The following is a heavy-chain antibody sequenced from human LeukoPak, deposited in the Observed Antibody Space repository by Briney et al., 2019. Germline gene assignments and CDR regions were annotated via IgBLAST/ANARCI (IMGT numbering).Heavy chain of an antibody. D-gene: IGHD4-11*01. CDR3: ARNPPIIDTRSSKPDY. Sequence: GGSLRLSCAASGFTFSSYSMNWVRQAPGKGLEWVSSISSSSSYIYYADSVKGRFTISRDNAKNSLYLQMNSLRAEDTAVYYCARNPPIIDTRSSKPDYWGQGTLVTVSS. CDR2: ISSSSSYI. J-gene: IGHJ4*02. V-gene: IGHV3-21*01. CDR1: GFTFSSYS.